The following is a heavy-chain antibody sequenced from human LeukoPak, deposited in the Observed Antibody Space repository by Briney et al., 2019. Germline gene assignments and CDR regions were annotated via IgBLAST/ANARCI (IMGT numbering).Heavy chain of an antibody. V-gene: IGHV4-31*03. CDR1: GGSISSGGHY. CDR3: ASSPYSGYELYGMDV. Sequence: PSQTLSLTCTVSGGSISSGGHYWSWIRQHPGKGLEWIGYIYYSGSTYYNPSLKSRVTISVDTSKNQFSLKLSSVTAADTAVYYCASSPYSGYELYGMDVWGQGTTVTVSS. CDR2: IYYSGST. J-gene: IGHJ6*02. D-gene: IGHD5-12*01.